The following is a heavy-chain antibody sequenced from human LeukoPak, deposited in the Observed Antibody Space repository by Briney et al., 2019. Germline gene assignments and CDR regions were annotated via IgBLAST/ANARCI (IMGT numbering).Heavy chain of an antibody. D-gene: IGHD2-8*01. CDR1: GYTFTGYY. CDR3: AREYCTNGVCYEDY. J-gene: IGHJ4*02. V-gene: IGHV1-2*02. CDR2: INPNSGGT. Sequence: ASVKVSCKASGYTFTGYYMHWVRQAPGQGLEWMGWINPNSGGTNYAQKFQGRVTMTRDTSISTAYMELSRLRSDDTAVYYCAREYCTNGVCYEDYWGQGTLVTVSS.